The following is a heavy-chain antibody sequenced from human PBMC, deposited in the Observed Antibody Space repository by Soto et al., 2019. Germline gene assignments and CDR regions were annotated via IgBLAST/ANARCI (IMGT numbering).Heavy chain of an antibody. CDR1: GGSVSSGSYY. D-gene: IGHD6-19*01. Sequence: QVQLQESGPGLVKPSETLSLTCTVSGGSVSSGSYYWSWIRQPPGKGLEWIGYIYYSGSTNYNPSLKSRVTISVDPSKNQFSLKLSSVTAADTAVYYCARDTVAGDYFDYWGQGTLVTVSS. V-gene: IGHV4-61*01. CDR3: ARDTVAGDYFDY. CDR2: IYYSGST. J-gene: IGHJ4*02.